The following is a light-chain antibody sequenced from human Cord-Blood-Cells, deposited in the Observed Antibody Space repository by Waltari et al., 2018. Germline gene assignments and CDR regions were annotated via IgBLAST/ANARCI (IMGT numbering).Light chain of an antibody. CDR3: QSYDSSLSGYV. J-gene: IGLJ1*01. CDR1: SSHIGAGYA. Sequence: QSVLTQPPSVSGAPGPRVTISCPGSSSHIGAGYAVHRYQQLPGTAPKLLINGNSNRPSGVPDRFSGSKSGTSASLAITGLQAEDEADYYCQSYDSSLSGYVFGTGTKVTVL. V-gene: IGLV1-40*01. CDR2: GNS.